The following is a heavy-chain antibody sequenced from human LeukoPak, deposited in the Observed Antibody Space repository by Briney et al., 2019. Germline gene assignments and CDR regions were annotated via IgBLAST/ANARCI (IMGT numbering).Heavy chain of an antibody. CDR3: AREANWFDP. Sequence: SETLSLTCTVSGGSVSSGSYYWSWIRQPPGKGLEWIGYIYYSGSTNYNASLKSRVTISVDTSKNQFSLKLSSVTAADTAVYYCAREANWFDPWGQGTLVTVSS. J-gene: IGHJ5*02. CDR2: IYYSGST. V-gene: IGHV4-61*01. CDR1: GGSVSSGSYY.